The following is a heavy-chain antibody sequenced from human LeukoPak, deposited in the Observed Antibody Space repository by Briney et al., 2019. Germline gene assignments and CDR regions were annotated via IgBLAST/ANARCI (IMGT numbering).Heavy chain of an antibody. J-gene: IGHJ4*02. D-gene: IGHD2-15*01. CDR3: AKVGPIVVVVPATRSPYYFDF. Sequence: PGGSLRLSCAASGFTFSNYAMNWVRQAPGKGLEWVSGISGSGVISGSGVSTYYTDSVKGRFTISRDNSKNTLYLQMNSLRAEDTAVYYCAKVGPIVVVVPATRSPYYFDFWGQGTLVTVSS. V-gene: IGHV3-23*01. CDR2: ISGSGVISGSGVST. CDR1: GFTFSNYA.